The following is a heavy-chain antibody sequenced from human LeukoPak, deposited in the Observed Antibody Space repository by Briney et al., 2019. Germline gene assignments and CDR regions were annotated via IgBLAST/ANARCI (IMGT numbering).Heavy chain of an antibody. D-gene: IGHD2-8*01. J-gene: IGHJ4*02. CDR1: GFTFSNYW. V-gene: IGHV3-74*01. CDR3: ARDLMVGSPFDS. CDR2: INTGGST. Sequence: GGCLRLSCAASGFTFSNYWMLWLRQTPGKGRVWVSRINTGGSTSYADSVKGRFTISRDNAKNTLYLQMNSLGAEDTAVYYCARDLMVGSPFDSWGQGTLVTVSS.